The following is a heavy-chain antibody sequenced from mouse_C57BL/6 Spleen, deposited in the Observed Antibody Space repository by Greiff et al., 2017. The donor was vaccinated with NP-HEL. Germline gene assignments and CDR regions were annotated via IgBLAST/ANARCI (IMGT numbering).Heavy chain of an antibody. CDR2: IYPRDGST. J-gene: IGHJ3*01. CDR3: ARNDYGSSYENWFAY. Sequence: VQGVESGPELVKPGASVKLSCKASGYTFTSYDINWVKQRPGQGLEWIGWIYPRDGSTKYNEKFKGKATLTVDTSSSTAYMELHSLTSEDSAVYFCARNDYGSSYENWFAYWGQGTLVTVSA. CDR1: GYTFTSYD. V-gene: IGHV1-85*01. D-gene: IGHD1-1*01.